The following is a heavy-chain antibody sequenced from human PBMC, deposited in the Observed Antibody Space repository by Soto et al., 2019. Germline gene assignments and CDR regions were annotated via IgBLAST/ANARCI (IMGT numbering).Heavy chain of an antibody. CDR3: ARDLVAGTSGVDY. J-gene: IGHJ4*02. Sequence: QVQLVESGGGVVQPGRSLRLSCAASGFTFSSYGMHWVRQAPGKGLEWVAVIWYDGSNKYYADSVKGRFTISRDNSKNTLHLQMNSLRAEDTAVYYCARDLVAGTSGVDYWGQGTLVTVSS. CDR1: GFTFSSYG. D-gene: IGHD6-19*01. CDR2: IWYDGSNK. V-gene: IGHV3-33*01.